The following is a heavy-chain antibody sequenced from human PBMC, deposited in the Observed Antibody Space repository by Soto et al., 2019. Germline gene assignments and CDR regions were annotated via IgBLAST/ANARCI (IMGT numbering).Heavy chain of an antibody. CDR1: GFTFSSYS. D-gene: IGHD6-25*01. Sequence: GGSLRLSCAASGFTFSSYSMNWVRQAPGKGLEWVSYISSSSSTIYYADSVKGRFTISRDNAKNSLYLQMNSLRAEDTAVYYCARDVHSPPATHDAFDIWGQGTMVTVSS. J-gene: IGHJ3*02. CDR3: ARDVHSPPATHDAFDI. V-gene: IGHV3-48*01. CDR2: ISSSSSTI.